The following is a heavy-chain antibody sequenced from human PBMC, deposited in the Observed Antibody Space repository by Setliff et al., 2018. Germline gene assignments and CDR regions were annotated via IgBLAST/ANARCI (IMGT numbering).Heavy chain of an antibody. J-gene: IGHJ3*01. V-gene: IGHV1-2*04. CDR1: GYAFTDNY. Sequence: ASVKVSCKTSGYAFTDNYIHWVRQAPGQGLEWMGWINPKTGGANLAQKFQGWVSMTRDTSITTAYMELSRLTSDVMAVYFCARSDHLVVDGFDVWGQGTRVTVSS. D-gene: IGHD3-16*01. CDR3: ARSDHLVVDGFDV. CDR2: INPKTGGA.